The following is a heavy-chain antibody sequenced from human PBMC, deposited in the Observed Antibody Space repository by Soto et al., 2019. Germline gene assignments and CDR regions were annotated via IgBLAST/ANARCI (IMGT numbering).Heavy chain of an antibody. CDR1: GSSFANSW. V-gene: IGHV5-10-1*01. Sequence: LKISCKGSGSSFANSWITWVRQMPGKGLEWMGRIDPSDSYTHYSPSFQGHVTISVDKSINTAYLRWNSLKASDTAKYYCARHGGGRIAVTGFMGMDVWGQGTAVTVSS. J-gene: IGHJ6*02. D-gene: IGHD6-13*01. CDR3: ARHGGGRIAVTGFMGMDV. CDR2: IDPSDSYT.